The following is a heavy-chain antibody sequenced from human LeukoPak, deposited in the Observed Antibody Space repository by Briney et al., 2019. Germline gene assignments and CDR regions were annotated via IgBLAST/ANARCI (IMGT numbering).Heavy chain of an antibody. Sequence: GGSLRLSCAASGFNFSSYEMNWVRQGPGKGLEGVSYISSSGSTIYYVDPVKGRLTIPRDNAKNSLYLQMDSLRAEDTAVYYCAELGITMIGGVWGKGTTVTISS. CDR2: ISSSGSTI. J-gene: IGHJ6*04. CDR1: GFNFSSYE. D-gene: IGHD3-10*02. CDR3: AELGITMIGGV. V-gene: IGHV3-48*03.